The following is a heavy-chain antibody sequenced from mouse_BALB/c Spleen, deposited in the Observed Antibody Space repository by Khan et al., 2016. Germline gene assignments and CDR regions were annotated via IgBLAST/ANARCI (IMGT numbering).Heavy chain of an antibody. CDR2: ISYSGST. CDR3: AVIHYYGYFDY. Sequence: EVQLQESGPGLVKPSQSLSLTCTVTGYSITSDYTWNWIRQFPGNKLEWMGFISYSGSTSYNPYLKSRISITRDTSKTQFFLKVNSVTTEDTATYFCAVIHYYGYFDYWGQGTTFTVSS. D-gene: IGHD1-2*01. CDR1: GYSITSDYT. J-gene: IGHJ2*01. V-gene: IGHV3-2*02.